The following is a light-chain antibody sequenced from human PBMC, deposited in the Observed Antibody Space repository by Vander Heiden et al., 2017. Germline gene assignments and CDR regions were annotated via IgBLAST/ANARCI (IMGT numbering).Light chain of an antibody. Sequence: QSVLPQPPSASATPVQRVTISCSGSNTNIGVNYVYWYQQLPGTDPKLLIYSNTQRPSGVPDRFSGSKSGTSASLAISELRSEDEADYYCATWDDSLSGWVFGGGTKLTVL. CDR3: ATWDDSLSGWV. J-gene: IGLJ3*02. V-gene: IGLV1-47*02. CDR2: SNT. CDR1: NTNIGVNY.